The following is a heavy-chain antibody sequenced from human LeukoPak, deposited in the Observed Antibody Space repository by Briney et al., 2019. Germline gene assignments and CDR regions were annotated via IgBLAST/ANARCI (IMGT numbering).Heavy chain of an antibody. CDR1: GYTFTSYD. CDR2: ISGYNGNT. CDR3: ARFSVVVVAATQYGVDV. D-gene: IGHD2-15*01. V-gene: IGHV1-18*01. Sequence: ASVKVSCKASGYTFTSYDINWVRQATGQGLEWMGWISGYNGNTIYEQKFQGRVTMTTDTSTSTAYMEMTSLRSDDTAVYYCARFSVVVVAATQYGVDVWGQGTTVIVSS. J-gene: IGHJ6*02.